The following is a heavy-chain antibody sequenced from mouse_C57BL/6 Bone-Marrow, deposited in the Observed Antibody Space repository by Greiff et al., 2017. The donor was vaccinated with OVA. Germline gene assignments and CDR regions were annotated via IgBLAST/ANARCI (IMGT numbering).Heavy chain of an antibody. CDR3: TRGYSNYYAMDY. CDR2: IDPETGGT. V-gene: IGHV1-15*01. D-gene: IGHD2-5*01. Sequence: QVQLQQSGAELVRPGASVTLSCKASGYTFTDYEMHWVKQTPVHGLEWIGAIDPETGGTAYNQKFKGKAIMTADKSSSTVYMELRSLTSEDSAVYYCTRGYSNYYAMDYWGQGTAATVSA. J-gene: IGHJ4*01. CDR1: GYTFTDYE.